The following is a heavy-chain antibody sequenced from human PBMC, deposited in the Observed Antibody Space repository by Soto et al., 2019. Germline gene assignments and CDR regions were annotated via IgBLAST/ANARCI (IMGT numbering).Heavy chain of an antibody. CDR3: ARVEREYDFWSGYSLSRAFDI. Sequence: ASVKVSCKASGYTFTSYGISWVRQAPGQGLEWMGWISAYNGNTNYAQKLQGRVTMTTDTSTSTAYMELRSLRSDDTAVYYCARVEREYDFWSGYSLSRAFDIRGQGTMVTGSS. CDR2: ISAYNGNT. V-gene: IGHV1-18*01. J-gene: IGHJ3*02. D-gene: IGHD3-3*01. CDR1: GYTFTSYG.